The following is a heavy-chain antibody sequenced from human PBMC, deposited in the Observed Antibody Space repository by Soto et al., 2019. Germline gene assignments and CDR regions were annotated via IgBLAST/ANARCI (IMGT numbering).Heavy chain of an antibody. CDR3: ARDTAGGDAFDI. CDR1: CYTFSSYG. V-gene: IGHV1-18*01. D-gene: IGHD2-8*02. CDR2: ISAYNGNT. J-gene: IGHJ3*02. Sequence: GGSVKGSCKASCYTFSSYGINWGGQAPGQGLEWMGWISAYNGNTNYAQKLQGRVTMTTDTSTSTAYMELRSLRSDDTAVCYCARDTAGGDAFDIWGQGTMVTVSS.